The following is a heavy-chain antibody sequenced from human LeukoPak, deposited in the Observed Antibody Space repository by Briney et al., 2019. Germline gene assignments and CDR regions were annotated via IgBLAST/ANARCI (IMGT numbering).Heavy chain of an antibody. J-gene: IGHJ4*02. D-gene: IGHD3-3*01. CDR1: GFTFSSYA. V-gene: IGHV3-23*01. Sequence: PGGSLRLSCAASGFTFSSYAMSWVRQAPGKGLEWVSAISGSGGSTYYADSVKGRFTISRDNSKNTLYLQMNSLRAEDTAVYYCAKDREITIFGVVIYFDYWGQGTLVTVSS. CDR2: ISGSGGST. CDR3: AKDREITIFGVVIYFDY.